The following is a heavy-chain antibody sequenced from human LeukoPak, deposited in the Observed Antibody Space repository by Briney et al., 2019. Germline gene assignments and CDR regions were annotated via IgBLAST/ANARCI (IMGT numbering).Heavy chain of an antibody. V-gene: IGHV4-59*01. CDR2: MYYSGGT. CDR1: GASISGYY. J-gene: IGHJ4*02. D-gene: IGHD7-27*01. Sequence: PSETLSLTCRVSGASISGYYWSWIRQPPGKGLEWIGHMYYSGGTTYNPSLKSRVSISLDTSKKHFSLKLSSVTAADTAMYYCAGTGLFFDYWSQGTLVTVSS. CDR3: AGTGLFFDY.